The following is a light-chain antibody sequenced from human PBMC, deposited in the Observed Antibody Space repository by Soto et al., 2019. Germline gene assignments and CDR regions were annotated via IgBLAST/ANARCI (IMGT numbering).Light chain of an antibody. CDR2: DAS. CDR1: QGISSA. CDR3: QQYGSSPLT. Sequence: AIQLTQSPSSLSASVGDRVTITCRASQGISSALAWYQQKPGKAPKLLIYDASSLESGVPSRFSGSGSGTDYTLTIRRLEPEDFAVYYCQQYGSSPLTFGGGTKVEIK. V-gene: IGKV1-13*02. J-gene: IGKJ4*01.